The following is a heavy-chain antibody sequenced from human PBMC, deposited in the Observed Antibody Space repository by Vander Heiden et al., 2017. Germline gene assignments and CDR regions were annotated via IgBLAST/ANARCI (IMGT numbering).Heavy chain of an antibody. CDR1: GSSLSSSSYY. CDR2: YYYSGST. J-gene: IGHJ1*01. D-gene: IGHD3-22*01. Sequence: QLQLQESGPGLVKPSETLSLICTVSGSSLSSSSYYLGWIRQPPGKGLEWIGSYYYSGSTYYNPSLKSRVTISVDTSKNQFALKLSSVTAADTAVYYCARRNYYDREHWGQGTLVTVSS. V-gene: IGHV4-39*01. CDR3: ARRNYYDREH.